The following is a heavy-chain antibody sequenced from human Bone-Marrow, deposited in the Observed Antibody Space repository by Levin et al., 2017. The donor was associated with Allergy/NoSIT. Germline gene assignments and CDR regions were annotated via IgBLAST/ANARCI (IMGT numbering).Heavy chain of an antibody. J-gene: IGHJ3*02. CDR2: ISSSSTTI. Sequence: GESLKISCAASGFTFSSYSMNWVRQAPGKGLEWVSYISSSSTTIFYADSVKGRFTISRDNAKNSLYLQMNSLRAEDTAVYYCARDPYYYDSSGRIADAFDIWGQGTMVTVSS. D-gene: IGHD3-22*01. V-gene: IGHV3-48*01. CDR1: GFTFSSYS. CDR3: ARDPYYYDSSGRIADAFDI.